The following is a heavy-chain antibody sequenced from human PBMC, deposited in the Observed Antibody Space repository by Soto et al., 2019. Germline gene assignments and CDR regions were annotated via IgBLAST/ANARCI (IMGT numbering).Heavy chain of an antibody. V-gene: IGHV4-61*02. D-gene: IGHD3-16*01. CDR1: GDSVSSNSYY. Sequence: SETLSLTCTVSGDSVSSNSYYWSWIRQPAGKGLEWIGRIYTSGSTNYNPSLKSRVTMSVDTSKNQFSLKLSSVTAADTAVYYCARDYEGSQPFDYWGQETLVTVSS. CDR2: IYTSGST. J-gene: IGHJ4*02. CDR3: ARDYEGSQPFDY.